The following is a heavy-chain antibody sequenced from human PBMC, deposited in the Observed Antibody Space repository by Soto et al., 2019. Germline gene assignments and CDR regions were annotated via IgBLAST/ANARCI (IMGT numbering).Heavy chain of an antibody. Sequence: QVQLVQSGAEVKKPGASVKVSCKASGYTFTSYGISWVRPAPGQGLEWMGWISAYNGNTNYAQKVQGRVTMTTDTTTSTAYMELRSLRSDDTAVYYCARGLVGAYYDSSGLGYWGQGTLVTVSS. CDR1: GYTFTSYG. CDR3: ARGLVGAYYDSSGLGY. D-gene: IGHD3-22*01. CDR2: ISAYNGNT. V-gene: IGHV1-18*01. J-gene: IGHJ4*02.